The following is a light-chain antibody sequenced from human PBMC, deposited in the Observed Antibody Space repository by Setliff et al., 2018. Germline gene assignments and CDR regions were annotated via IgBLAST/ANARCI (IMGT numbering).Light chain of an antibody. CDR3: CSYAGSSTII. J-gene: IGLJ2*01. V-gene: IGLV2-23*02. CDR2: DVS. CDR1: SSDVGGYSL. Sequence: QSALAQPASVSGSPGQSITISCSGTSSDVGGYSLVSWYQQHPGKAPKVIIYDVSRRPSGLSYRFSGSKSGNTASLTISGLQPEDEADYYCCSYAGSSTIIFGGGTKVTVL.